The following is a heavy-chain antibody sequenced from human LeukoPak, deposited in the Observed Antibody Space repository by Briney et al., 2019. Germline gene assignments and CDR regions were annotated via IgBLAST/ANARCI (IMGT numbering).Heavy chain of an antibody. CDR3: ASLLLWFGELTSWDY. D-gene: IGHD3-10*01. J-gene: IGHJ4*02. Sequence: SETLSLTCTVSGYSISSGYYWGWIRQPPGKGLEWIGSMYHSGSYYYTPSLKSRVTISIDTSKNQFSLKLSSVTAADTAVYYCASLLLWFGELTSWDYWGQGTLVSVSS. CDR2: MYHSGSY. V-gene: IGHV4-38-2*02. CDR1: GYSISSGYY.